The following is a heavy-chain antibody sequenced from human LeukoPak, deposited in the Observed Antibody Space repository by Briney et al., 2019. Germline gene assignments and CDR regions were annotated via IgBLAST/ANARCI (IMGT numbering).Heavy chain of an antibody. Sequence: ASVKVSCKASGGTFSSYAISWVRQAPGQGLEWMGGIIPIFGTANYAQKFQGRVTITADESTSTAYMELSSLRSEDTAVYYCANLGGDSSGYYYVDYWGQGTLVTVSS. J-gene: IGHJ4*02. CDR3: ANLGGDSSGYYYVDY. D-gene: IGHD3-22*01. V-gene: IGHV1-69*13. CDR2: IIPIFGTA. CDR1: GGTFSSYA.